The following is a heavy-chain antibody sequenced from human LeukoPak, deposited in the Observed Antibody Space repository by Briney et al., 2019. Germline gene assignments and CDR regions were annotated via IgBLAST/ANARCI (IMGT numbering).Heavy chain of an antibody. D-gene: IGHD1/OR15-1a*01. J-gene: IGHJ6*02. Sequence: GGSLRLSCAASGFTFSNYAMIWVRQAPGMGLQWVSALSHSGGSTYYADSVKGRFTISRDNSKNTLYLQMNSLRADDTAVYYCAREAVMPVAPVKIGTSDRPLYEYYSLDVWGQGTTVTVS. CDR2: LSHSGGST. CDR3: AREAVMPVAPVKIGTSDRPLYEYYSLDV. V-gene: IGHV3-23*01. CDR1: GFTFSNYA.